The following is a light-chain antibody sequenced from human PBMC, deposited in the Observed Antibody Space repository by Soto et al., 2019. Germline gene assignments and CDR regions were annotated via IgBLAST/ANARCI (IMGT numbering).Light chain of an antibody. CDR2: QVS. CDR3: VQGTHWPWT. J-gene: IGKJ1*01. Sequence: DVVMTQSPLSLSVTLGQPASISCRSSQGLVYSDGNTFLIWFHQRPGQSPRRLIYQVSNRDSGVPDRLSGSGSGTDYTLTISRGEDEDVGIYYCVQGTHWPWTFGQGTKVEIK. V-gene: IGKV2-30*01. CDR1: QGLVYSDGNTF.